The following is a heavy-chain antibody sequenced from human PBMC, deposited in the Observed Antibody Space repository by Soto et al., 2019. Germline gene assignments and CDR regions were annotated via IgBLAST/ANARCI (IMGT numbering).Heavy chain of an antibody. Sequence: QVQLVQSGAEVKKPGASVKVSCKASGYTFTTYAMHWVRQAPGQRLEWMGWINAGNGNTKYSQKFQGRVTITRDTSASTAYMELSSLRSEDTAVYYCARENGYSSGWSDYYYGMDVWGQGTTVTVSS. CDR3: ARENGYSSGWSDYYYGMDV. CDR2: INAGNGNT. CDR1: GYTFTTYA. D-gene: IGHD6-19*01. J-gene: IGHJ6*02. V-gene: IGHV1-3*01.